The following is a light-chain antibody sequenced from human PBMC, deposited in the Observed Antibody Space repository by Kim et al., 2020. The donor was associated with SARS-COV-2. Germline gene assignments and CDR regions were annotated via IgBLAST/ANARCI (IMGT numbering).Light chain of an antibody. J-gene: IGLJ3*02. CDR3: ETWDSNTRV. CDR2: LEGSGTY. Sequence: QPVLTQSSSASASLGSSVKLTCTLSSGHNNYIIAWHQQQPGKAPRYLMKLEGSGTYNRGSGVPDRFSGSSSGADCYLTISSLQSEDEADYYCETWDSNTRVFGGGTKLAVL. V-gene: IGLV4-60*03. CDR1: SGHNNYI.